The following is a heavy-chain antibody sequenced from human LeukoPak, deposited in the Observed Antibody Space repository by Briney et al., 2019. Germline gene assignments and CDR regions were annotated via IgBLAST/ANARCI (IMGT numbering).Heavy chain of an antibody. D-gene: IGHD5-24*01. J-gene: IGHJ4*02. CDR1: GYTFTSYY. Sequence: GASVTVSCTASGYTFTSYYMHWVRQAPGQGLEWMGIINPSGGSTSYAQKFQGRVTMTRDTSTSTVYMELSSLRSEDTAVYYCASHIRDGYNYFDYWGQGTLVTVSS. CDR2: INPSGGST. CDR3: ASHIRDGYNYFDY. V-gene: IGHV1-46*01.